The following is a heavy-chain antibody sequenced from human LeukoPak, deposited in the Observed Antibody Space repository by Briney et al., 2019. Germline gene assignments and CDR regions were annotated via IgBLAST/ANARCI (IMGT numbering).Heavy chain of an antibody. J-gene: IGHJ6*02. D-gene: IGHD4-23*01. CDR1: GFTFTGYA. V-gene: IGHV3-23*01. CDR2: ISTTGDNT. Sequence: GSLRLSCAASGFTFTGYAMNWVRQAPGRGLEWVSAISTTGDNTDYADSVKGRFTISRDNSKNTLYLQMDSLSAEDTAVHYCAKDHYGGNHYYFGMDVWGQGTTVTVSS. CDR3: AKDHYGGNHYYFGMDV.